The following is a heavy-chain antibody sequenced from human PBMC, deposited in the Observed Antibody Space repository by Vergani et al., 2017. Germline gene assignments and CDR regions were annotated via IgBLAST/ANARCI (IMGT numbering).Heavy chain of an antibody. CDR1: GGSISSSNW. J-gene: IGHJ4*02. CDR2: IYPSGIT. D-gene: IGHD6-19*01. Sequence: QVQLQESGPGLVKPPGTLSLTCAVSGGSISSSNWWNWVRQPSGKGLEWIGEIYPSGITNYNPSLKSRVNISIDKSKNHFSLKLSSVTAADTAVYYCARSVAGTLGYWGQGTLVTVSS. CDR3: ARSVAGTLGY. V-gene: IGHV4-4*03.